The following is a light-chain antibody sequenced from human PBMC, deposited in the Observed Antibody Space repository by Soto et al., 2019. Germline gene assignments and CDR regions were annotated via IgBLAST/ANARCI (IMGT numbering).Light chain of an antibody. J-gene: IGKJ2*01. V-gene: IGKV3-15*01. Sequence: EIVMTQSPATLSVSPGERATLSCRASQSVGSDLAWYQQRPGQAPRLVIFGASTRATGIPARFSGSGSGTEFTLTISSLQSEDLAVYYYEQYNNWHPYTFGQGTKLDIK. CDR2: GAS. CDR3: EQYNNWHPYT. CDR1: QSVGSD.